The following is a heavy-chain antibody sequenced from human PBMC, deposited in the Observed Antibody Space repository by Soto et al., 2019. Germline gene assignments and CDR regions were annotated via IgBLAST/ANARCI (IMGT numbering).Heavy chain of an antibody. D-gene: IGHD3-10*01. Sequence: QVQLVQSGAEVKKPGASVMVSCKASGYTFLNYDINWVRQAPGQGLEWMGWMNPNSGNTGYSQKFHGRVSMSRDTSTSTAYMAVISLRSEDTAVYYCARFGRSYQSDFWGQGTLVTVSS. V-gene: IGHV1-8*01. CDR1: GYTFLNYD. J-gene: IGHJ4*02. CDR3: ARFGRSYQSDF. CDR2: MNPNSGNT.